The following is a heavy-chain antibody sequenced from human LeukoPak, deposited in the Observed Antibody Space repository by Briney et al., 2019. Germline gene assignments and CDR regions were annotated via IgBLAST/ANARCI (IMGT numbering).Heavy chain of an antibody. V-gene: IGHV4-61*02. Sequence: PSETLSLTCTVSGGSISSGSYYWSWIRQPAGKGLEWIGRIYTSGSTNYNPSLKSRVTISVDTSKNQFSLKLSSVTAADTAVYYCARDYYDSSGQEDYWGQGTLVTVSS. CDR2: IYTSGST. D-gene: IGHD3-22*01. CDR1: GGSISSGSYY. CDR3: ARDYYDSSGQEDY. J-gene: IGHJ4*02.